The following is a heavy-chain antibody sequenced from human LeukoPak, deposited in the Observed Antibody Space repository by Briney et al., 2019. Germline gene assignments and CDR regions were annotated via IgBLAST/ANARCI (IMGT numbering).Heavy chain of an antibody. V-gene: IGHV3-30-3*01. D-gene: IGHD3-3*01. CDR3: AKAWSGLSVLDY. Sequence: PGRSLRLSCAASGFTFSSYAMHWVRQAPGKGLEWVAVISYDGSNKYYADSVKGRFTISRDNSKNTLYLQMNSLRAEDTAVYYCAKAWSGLSVLDYWGQGTLVTVSS. CDR1: GFTFSSYA. CDR2: ISYDGSNK. J-gene: IGHJ4*02.